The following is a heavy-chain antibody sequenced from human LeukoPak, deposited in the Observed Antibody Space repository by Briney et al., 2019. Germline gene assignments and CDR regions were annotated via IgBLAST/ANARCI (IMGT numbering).Heavy chain of an antibody. Sequence: GGSLRLSCAASGFTFSTYYMAWVRQAPGKGLEWVANIKQDGTEQYYGGSVRGRFTISRDNARNSLYLQLESLTVEETAVYFCAGGFGFLIESWGQGTLVTVSS. CDR1: GFTFSTYY. CDR2: IKQDGTEQ. J-gene: IGHJ4*02. D-gene: IGHD3-10*01. CDR3: AGGFGFLIES. V-gene: IGHV3-7*04.